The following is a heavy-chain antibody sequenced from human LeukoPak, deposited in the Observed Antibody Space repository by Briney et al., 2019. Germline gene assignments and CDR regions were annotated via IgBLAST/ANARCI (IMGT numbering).Heavy chain of an antibody. CDR2: IYYSGST. J-gene: IGHJ5*02. Sequence: SETLSLTCTVSGGSISSSSYYWGWIRQPPGKGLEWIGSIYYSGSTYYNPSLKSRVTISVDTSKNQFSLKLSSVTAADTAVYYCACGSGSYPSFDPWGQGTLVTVSS. CDR1: GGSISSSSYY. D-gene: IGHD3-10*01. V-gene: IGHV4-39*07. CDR3: ACGSGSYPSFDP.